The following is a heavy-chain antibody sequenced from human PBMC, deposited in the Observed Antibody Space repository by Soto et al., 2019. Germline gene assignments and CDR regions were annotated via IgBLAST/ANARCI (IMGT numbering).Heavy chain of an antibody. CDR3: ARELGMVEKDY. V-gene: IGHV4-34*01. Sequence: SLTCAVYGGSFSGYYWSWIRQPPGKGLEWIGEINHSGSTNYNPSLKSRVTISVDTSKNQFSLKLSSVTAADTAVYYCARELGMVEKDYWDQGTLVTVSS. CDR1: GGSFSGYY. J-gene: IGHJ4*02. CDR2: INHSGST. D-gene: IGHD2-15*01.